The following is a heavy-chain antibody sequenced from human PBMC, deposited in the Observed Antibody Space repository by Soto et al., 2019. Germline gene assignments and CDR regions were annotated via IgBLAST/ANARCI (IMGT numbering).Heavy chain of an antibody. CDR3: ARGRRTFDP. CDR2: ITSSGSTI. J-gene: IGHJ5*02. Sequence: GGSLRLSCASSGFSFSSYEMNWVRQAPGKGLEWVSYITSSGSTIYYADSVKGRFTISRDNDKNSLYLQMNSLRAEDTAVYYCARGRRTFDPWGQGTLVTVSS. V-gene: IGHV3-48*03. CDR1: GFSFSSYE.